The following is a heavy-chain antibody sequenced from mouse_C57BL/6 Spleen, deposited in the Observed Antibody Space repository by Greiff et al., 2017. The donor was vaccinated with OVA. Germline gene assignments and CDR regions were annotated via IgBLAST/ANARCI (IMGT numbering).Heavy chain of an antibody. CDR2: IRNKANGYTT. Sequence: EVKVVESGGGLVQPGGSLSLSCAASGFTFTDYYMSWVRQPPGKALEWLGFIRNKANGYTTEYSASVKGRFTISRDNSQSIPYLQMNALRAEDSATYYCARYREEISRYFDVWGTGTTVTVSS. CDR3: ARYREEISRYFDV. D-gene: IGHD5-1-1*01. CDR1: GFTFTDYY. J-gene: IGHJ1*03. V-gene: IGHV7-3*01.